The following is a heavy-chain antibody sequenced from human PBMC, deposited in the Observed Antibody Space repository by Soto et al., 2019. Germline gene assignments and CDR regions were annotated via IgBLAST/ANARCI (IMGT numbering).Heavy chain of an antibody. CDR2: ISSSSSTI. CDR1: GFSFSDYY. J-gene: IGHJ6*02. CDR3: AILEPPVYGDGMAV. V-gene: IGHV3-11*04. D-gene: IGHD1-20*01. Sequence: GGSLRLSCAASGFSFSDYYMSWIRQAPGKGLEWVSYISSSSSTIYYADSVKGRFTISRDNAKNSLYLQMNSLRDEDTAVYYCAILEPPVYGDGMAVWGQGTTVTVSS.